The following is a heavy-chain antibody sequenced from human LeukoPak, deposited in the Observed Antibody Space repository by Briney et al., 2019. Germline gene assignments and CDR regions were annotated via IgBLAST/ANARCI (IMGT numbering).Heavy chain of an antibody. J-gene: IGHJ4*02. D-gene: IGHD2-2*02. Sequence: GESLKISCKGSGYSFTSYWIGWVHQMPGKGLEWMGIIYPGDSDTRYSPSFQGQVTISADKSISTAYLQWSSLKASDTAMYYCARHQGYCSSTSCYIVYWGQGTLVTVSS. CDR1: GYSFTSYW. CDR2: IYPGDSDT. V-gene: IGHV5-51*07. CDR3: ARHQGYCSSTSCYIVY.